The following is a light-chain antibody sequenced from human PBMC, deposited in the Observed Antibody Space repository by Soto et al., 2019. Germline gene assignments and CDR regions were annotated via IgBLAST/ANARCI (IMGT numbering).Light chain of an antibody. CDR2: DVT. Sequence: QSALTQPASVSGSPGQSVTISCTGTSSDVGAYNYVSWYQQHPGKAPKLLIYDVTNRPSGISDRFSGSQSGSTASLTISGLQAEDEAEYYCSSYTSSTIYVFGPGTKLTVL. CDR3: SSYTSSTIYV. CDR1: SSDVGAYNY. J-gene: IGLJ1*01. V-gene: IGLV2-14*03.